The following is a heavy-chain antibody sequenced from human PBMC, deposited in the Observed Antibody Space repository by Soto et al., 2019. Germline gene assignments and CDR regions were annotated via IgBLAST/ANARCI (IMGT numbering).Heavy chain of an antibody. J-gene: IGHJ4*02. CDR3: ARYDYGSGNDYNIDY. CDR1: GDSISSMNW. CDR2: IHHGGST. Sequence: SETLSLTCAVSGDSISSMNWWSWVRQPPGKGLEWIGEIHHGGSTNYNPSLKSRVTISVEKSKNQFSLKLSSVTAADTAVYYCARYDYGSGNDYNIDYWGQEILVTVSS. V-gene: IGHV4-4*02. D-gene: IGHD3-10*01.